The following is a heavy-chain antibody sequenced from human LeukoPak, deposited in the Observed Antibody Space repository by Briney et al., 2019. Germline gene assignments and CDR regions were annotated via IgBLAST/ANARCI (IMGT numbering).Heavy chain of an antibody. CDR3: ARDSRRELLHAFDI. J-gene: IGHJ3*02. CDR1: GGSISSGGYY. Sequence: KPSQTLSLTCTVSGGSISSGGYYWRWIRQPPGRGLEWIAYIDYSASTNYNPSLKSRVTISVDTSKNQFSLKLSSVTAADTAVYYCARDSRRELLHAFDIWGQGTMVTVSS. V-gene: IGHV4-61*08. D-gene: IGHD1-26*01. CDR2: IDYSAST.